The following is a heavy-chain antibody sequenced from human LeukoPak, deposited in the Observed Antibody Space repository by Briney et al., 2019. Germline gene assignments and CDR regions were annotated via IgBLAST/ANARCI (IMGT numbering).Heavy chain of an antibody. CDR3: AKDSRHGSGSYYTN. D-gene: IGHD3-10*01. CDR2: ISGSGGST. J-gene: IGHJ4*02. CDR1: GFTFSSYA. Sequence: PGGSLRLSCAASGFTFSSYAMSWVRQAPGKGLEWVSAISGSGGSTYYADSAKGRFTISRDNSKNTLYLQMNSLRAEDTAVYYCAKDSRHGSGSYYTNWGQGTLVTVSS. V-gene: IGHV3-23*01.